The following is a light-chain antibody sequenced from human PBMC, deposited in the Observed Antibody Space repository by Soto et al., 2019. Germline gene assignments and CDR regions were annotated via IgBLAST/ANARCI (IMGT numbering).Light chain of an antibody. CDR1: QSVRSN. CDR2: GAS. Sequence: EIVMTQSPATLSVSPGERATLSRRASQSVRSNLAWYQQKPGQAPRLLIYGASTRATGIPARFSGSGSGTEFTLTISSLQSEDFALYYCQHYNNWPPAWTFGQGTKVDIK. J-gene: IGKJ1*01. CDR3: QHYNNWPPAWT. V-gene: IGKV3-15*01.